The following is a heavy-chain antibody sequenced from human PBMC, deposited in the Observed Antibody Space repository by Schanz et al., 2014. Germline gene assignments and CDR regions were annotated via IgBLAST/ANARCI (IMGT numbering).Heavy chain of an antibody. CDR3: VTEKRMESGTWAKAFDI. V-gene: IGHV1-18*01. CDR2: ISGYNGDT. CDR1: GYSFTDYA. J-gene: IGHJ3*02. Sequence: QVQLVQSGVEVKRPGASVRVSCKASGYSFTDYAIHWVRQAPGQGLEWMGWISGYNGDTNYAPKFQDRVTMTTDTSTSTAYMELRNVRYDDTAMYYCVTEKRMESGTWAKAFDIWGQGTWVTVSS. D-gene: IGHD3-3*01.